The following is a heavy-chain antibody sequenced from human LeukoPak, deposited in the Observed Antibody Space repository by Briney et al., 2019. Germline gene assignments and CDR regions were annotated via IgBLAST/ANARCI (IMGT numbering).Heavy chain of an antibody. J-gene: IGHJ4*02. CDR3: ARSRSVSASWALQIFDN. V-gene: IGHV3-23*01. D-gene: IGHD2-2*01. CDR1: GFAFGSEA. Sequence: PGGSLRLSCAVSGFAFGSEAMSWVRQSPARGLEWVASVSPGGGTTYYADHVRGRFTISRDNSNNTLYVQMNSLRAEDTALYYCARSRSVSASWALQIFDNLGQGTLVTVSS. CDR2: VSPGGGTT.